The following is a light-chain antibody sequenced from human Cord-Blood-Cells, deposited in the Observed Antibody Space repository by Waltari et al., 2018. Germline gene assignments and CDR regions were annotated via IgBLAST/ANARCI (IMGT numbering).Light chain of an antibody. CDR1: SSDVGGYNY. Sequence: QSALTQPASVSGSPGQSITISCPGTSSDVGGYNYVSWYQQHPGKAPKLMIYDVSKRPSGVSNHFSGSKSGNTASLTISGLQAEDEADYYCSSYTSSSTYVFGTGTKVTVL. CDR3: SSYTSSSTYV. CDR2: DVS. J-gene: IGLJ1*01. V-gene: IGLV2-14*01.